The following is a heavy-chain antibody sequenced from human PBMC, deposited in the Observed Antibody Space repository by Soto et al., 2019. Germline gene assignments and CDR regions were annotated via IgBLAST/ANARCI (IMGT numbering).Heavy chain of an antibody. CDR2: IIPIFGTA. J-gene: IGHJ6*02. Sequence: QVQLVQSGAEVKKPGSSVKVSCKASGGTFSSYAISWVRQAPEQGLEWMGGIIPIFGTANYAQKFQGRVTITADESTSTAYMELSSLRSEDTAVYYCARGGGTAMAYYYSYGMDVWGQGTTVTVSS. V-gene: IGHV1-69*01. CDR1: GGTFSSYA. D-gene: IGHD5-18*01. CDR3: ARGGGTAMAYYYSYGMDV.